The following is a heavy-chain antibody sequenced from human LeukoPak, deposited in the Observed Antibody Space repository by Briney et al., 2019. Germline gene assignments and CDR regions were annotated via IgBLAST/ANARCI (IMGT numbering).Heavy chain of an antibody. V-gene: IGHV1-2*06. J-gene: IGHJ6*02. CDR2: INPNSGGT. Sequence: EASVKVSCTASGGTFSSYAISWVRQAPGQGLEWMGRINPNSGGTNYAQKFQGRVTMTRDTSISTAYMELSRLRSDDTAVYYCARVGATAQDGMDVWGQGTTVTVSS. CDR1: GGTFSSYA. CDR3: ARVGATAQDGMDV. D-gene: IGHD1-26*01.